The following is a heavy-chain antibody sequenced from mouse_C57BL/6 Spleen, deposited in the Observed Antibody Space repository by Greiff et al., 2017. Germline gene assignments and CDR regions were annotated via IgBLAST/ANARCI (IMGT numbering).Heavy chain of an antibody. CDR1: GYTFTSYW. Sequence: VQLQQPGAELVMPGASVKLSCKASGYTFTSYWMHWVKQRPGQGLEWIGEIDPSDSYTNYNQKFKGKSTLTVDKSSSTAYMQLSSLTSEDSAVYYCARGTLDSSGYVHAMDYWGQGTSVTVSS. CDR3: ARGTLDSSGYVHAMDY. CDR2: IDPSDSYT. J-gene: IGHJ4*01. V-gene: IGHV1-69*01. D-gene: IGHD3-2*02.